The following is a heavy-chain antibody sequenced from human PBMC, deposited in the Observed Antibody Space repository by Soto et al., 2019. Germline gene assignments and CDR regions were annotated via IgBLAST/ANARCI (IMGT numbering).Heavy chain of an antibody. CDR1: GGSISSYY. CDR3: ARVRAYGDYGTYRGVAYYFDY. V-gene: IGHV4-59*01. D-gene: IGHD4-17*01. J-gene: IGHJ4*02. Sequence: SETLSLTCTVSGGSISSYYWSWIRQPPGKGLEWTGYIYYSGSTNYNPSLKSRVTISVDTSKNQFSLKLSSVTAADTAVYYCARVRAYGDYGTYRGVAYYFDYWGQGTLVTVSS. CDR2: IYYSGST.